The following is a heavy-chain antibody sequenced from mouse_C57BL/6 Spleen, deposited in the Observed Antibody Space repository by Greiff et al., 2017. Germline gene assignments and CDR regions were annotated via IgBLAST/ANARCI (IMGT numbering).Heavy chain of an antibody. Sequence: QVQLQQSGTELVKPGASVKLSCKASGYTFTSYWMHWVKQRPGQGLEWIGNINPSNGGTNYNEKFKSKATLTVDKSSSTAYMQLSSLTSEDSAVYYCARETYSNYYAMDYWGQGTSVTVSS. CDR2: INPSNGGT. J-gene: IGHJ4*01. CDR1: GYTFTSYW. V-gene: IGHV1-53*01. D-gene: IGHD2-5*01. CDR3: ARETYSNYYAMDY.